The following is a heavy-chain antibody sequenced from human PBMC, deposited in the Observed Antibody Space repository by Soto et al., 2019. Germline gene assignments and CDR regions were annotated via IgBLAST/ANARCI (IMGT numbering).Heavy chain of an antibody. CDR1: GFSFSSYW. Sequence: HPGGSLRLSCVGSGFSFSSYWVHWVRQPPGKGLEWVSRINAGGTSISYADSVKGRFTISRDNAKNTLYLQMDGLGVDDTAVYYCARARSYRFDYCGLGTLVTGSS. CDR2: INAGGTSI. CDR3: ARARSYRFDY. J-gene: IGHJ4*02. D-gene: IGHD3-16*02. V-gene: IGHV3-74*01.